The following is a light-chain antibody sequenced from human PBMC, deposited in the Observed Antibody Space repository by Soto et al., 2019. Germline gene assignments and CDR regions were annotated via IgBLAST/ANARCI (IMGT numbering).Light chain of an antibody. V-gene: IGKV1-6*01. CDR3: LQDYNYPRT. Sequence: AIQMTQFPASLSASVGDRVTITCRASQGIRDELAWYQQKPGKAPNLLIYGASRLESGVPSRFSGSGSGTDFSLTISSLRPEDSATYFCLQDYNYPRTFGQGTKLQIK. CDR2: GAS. J-gene: IGKJ2*01. CDR1: QGIRDE.